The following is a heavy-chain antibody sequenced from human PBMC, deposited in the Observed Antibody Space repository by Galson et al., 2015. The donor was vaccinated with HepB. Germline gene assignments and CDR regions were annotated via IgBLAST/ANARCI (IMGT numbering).Heavy chain of an antibody. V-gene: IGHV3-48*04. CDR2: ISSSSSTI. J-gene: IGHJ4*02. D-gene: IGHD3-22*01. Sequence: SLRLSCAASGFTFSSYSMNWVRQAPGKGLEWVSYISSSSSTIYYADSVKGRFTFSRDNAKNSLYLQMNSLRAEDTAVYYCARGPPYYYDSSGYYSKYYFDYWGQGTLVTVSS. CDR3: ARGPPYYYDSSGYYSKYYFDY. CDR1: GFTFSSYS.